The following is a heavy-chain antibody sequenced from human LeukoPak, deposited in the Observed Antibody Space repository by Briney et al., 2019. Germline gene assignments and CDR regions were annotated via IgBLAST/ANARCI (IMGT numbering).Heavy chain of an antibody. V-gene: IGHV3-53*05. CDR3: ARARAKGATTYYYYMDV. D-gene: IGHD1-26*01. CDR1: GFTVSSNY. J-gene: IGHJ6*03. CDR2: IYSGGGT. Sequence: GGSLRLSCAASGFTVSSNYMTWVRQAPGKGLEWVSVIYSGGGTYYADSVKGRFTISRDNSKNTLYLQMNSLRAEDTAVYYCARARAKGATTYYYYMDVWGKGTTVTVSS.